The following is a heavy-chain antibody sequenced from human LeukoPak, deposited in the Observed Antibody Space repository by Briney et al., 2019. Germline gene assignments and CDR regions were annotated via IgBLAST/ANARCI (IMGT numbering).Heavy chain of an antibody. CDR3: AKPLGGDYVDY. CDR1: GFTFSSYA. Sequence: PGGSLRLSCAASGFTFSSYAMSCVRQAPGKGLEGVSAISGSGGSTYYADSVKGRFTISRDNSKHKLYLQMNSLRAEDTAVYYCAKPLGGDYVDYWGQGTLVTVSS. V-gene: IGHV3-23*01. D-gene: IGHD3-16*01. CDR2: ISGSGGST. J-gene: IGHJ4*02.